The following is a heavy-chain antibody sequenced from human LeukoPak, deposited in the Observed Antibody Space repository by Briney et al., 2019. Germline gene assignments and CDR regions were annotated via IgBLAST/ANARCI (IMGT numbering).Heavy chain of an antibody. CDR1: GFTFTTYG. J-gene: IGHJ4*02. Sequence: GRSLRLSCAASGFTFTTYGMHWVRQAPGKGLEWVAVIWYDGSNKYYADPVKGRFTISRDNSKNTMYLQMNSLRAEDSAVYYCAKEASSGWYYFDYWGQGTLVTVSS. D-gene: IGHD6-19*01. CDR2: IWYDGSNK. CDR3: AKEASSGWYYFDY. V-gene: IGHV3-33*06.